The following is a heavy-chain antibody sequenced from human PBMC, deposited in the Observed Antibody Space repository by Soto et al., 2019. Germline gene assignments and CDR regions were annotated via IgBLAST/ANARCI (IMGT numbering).Heavy chain of an antibody. D-gene: IGHD2-15*01. CDR2: ISYDGSNK. J-gene: IGHJ5*02. V-gene: IGHV3-30-3*01. CDR1: GFTFINYA. CDR3: ASMLGSGVGELANWFDP. Sequence: GGSLRLSCAASGFTFINYAMHWVRQAPGKGLEWVAVISYDGSNKYYADSVKGRFTISRDNSKNTLYLQMNSLRVEDTALYYCASMLGSGVGELANWFDPWGQGTQVTVSS.